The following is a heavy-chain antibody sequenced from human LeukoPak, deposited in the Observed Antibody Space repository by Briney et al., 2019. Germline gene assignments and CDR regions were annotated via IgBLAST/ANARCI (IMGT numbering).Heavy chain of an antibody. V-gene: IGHV1-18*01. Sequence: ASVKVSCKASGYTFITYGISWVRQAPGQGLEWMGWISAYNGNTNYAQKLQGRVTMTTEISTSTAYMELRSLKSDDTAVYYCARVEQWMATGGYWGQGTLVTVSS. CDR2: ISAYNGNT. CDR1: GYTFITYG. D-gene: IGHD6-19*01. CDR3: ARVEQWMATGGY. J-gene: IGHJ4*02.